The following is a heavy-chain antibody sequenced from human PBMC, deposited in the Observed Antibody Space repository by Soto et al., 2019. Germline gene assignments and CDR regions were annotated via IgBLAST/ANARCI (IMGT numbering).Heavy chain of an antibody. CDR1: GFTFSSYG. Sequence: GGSLRLSCAASGFTFSSYGMHWVRQAPGKGLEWVAVISYDGSNKYYADSVKGRFTISRDNSKNTLYLQMNSLRAEDTAVYYCAKDFWIAVAGTCVDYWGQGTLVTVSS. CDR3: AKDFWIAVAGTCVDY. V-gene: IGHV3-30*18. D-gene: IGHD6-19*01. J-gene: IGHJ4*02. CDR2: ISYDGSNK.